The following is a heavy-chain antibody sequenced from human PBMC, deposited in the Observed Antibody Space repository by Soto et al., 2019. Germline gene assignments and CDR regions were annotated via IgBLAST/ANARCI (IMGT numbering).Heavy chain of an antibody. CDR1: GGSISSGGYY. J-gene: IGHJ5*02. V-gene: IGHV4-31*03. CDR2: IYYSGST. Sequence: KPSETLSLTCTVSGGSISSGGYYWSWIRQHPGKGLEWIGYIYYSGSTYYNPSLKSRVTISVDTSKNQFPLKLSSVTAADTAVYYCARMYGDYANRFDPWGQGTLVTVSS. D-gene: IGHD4-17*01. CDR3: ARMYGDYANRFDP.